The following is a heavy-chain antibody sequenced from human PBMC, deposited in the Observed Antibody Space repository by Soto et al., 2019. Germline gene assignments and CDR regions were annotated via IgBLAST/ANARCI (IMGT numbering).Heavy chain of an antibody. CDR2: MYYSGLS. CDR3: ARDEGSGNTCFDP. D-gene: IGHD1-1*01. CDR1: GGSIRSYY. V-gene: IGHV4-59*12. J-gene: IGHJ5*02. Sequence: PSETLSLTCTVSGGSIRSYYWSWIRQSPGKGLEWIGYMYYSGLSNYNPSLKSRVTISLDTSKNQFSLKLSSVTAADTAVYYCARDEGSGNTCFDPWGEGTRVTVS.